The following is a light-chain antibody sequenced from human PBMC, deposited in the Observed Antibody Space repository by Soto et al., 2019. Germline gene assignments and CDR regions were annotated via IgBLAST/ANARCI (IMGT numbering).Light chain of an antibody. Sequence: EIVLTQSPGTLSLSPGETATLSCRASQTIGSTYLAWYQQKPGQAPRLLIFGSSNRATGIPDRFSGSGSGTDFTLSISRLVPEDFAVYYCQQYASSPLLTFGGGTKVEIK. J-gene: IGKJ4*01. CDR3: QQYASSPLLT. CDR2: GSS. CDR1: QTIGSTY. V-gene: IGKV3-20*01.